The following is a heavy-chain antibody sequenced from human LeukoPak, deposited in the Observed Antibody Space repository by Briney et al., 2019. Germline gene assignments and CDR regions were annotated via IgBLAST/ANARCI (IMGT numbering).Heavy chain of an antibody. CDR1: GYTFTSYA. CDR2: INAGNGNT. J-gene: IGHJ6*03. V-gene: IGHV1-3*03. CDR3: AREGGYCTNGVCYKGDYYYYMDV. Sequence: ASVKVSCKASGYTFTSYAMHWVRQAPGQRLEWMGWINAGNGNTKYPQEFQGRVTITRDTSASTAYMELSSLRSEDMAVYYCAREGGYCTNGVCYKGDYYYYMDVWGKGTTVTVSS. D-gene: IGHD2-8*01.